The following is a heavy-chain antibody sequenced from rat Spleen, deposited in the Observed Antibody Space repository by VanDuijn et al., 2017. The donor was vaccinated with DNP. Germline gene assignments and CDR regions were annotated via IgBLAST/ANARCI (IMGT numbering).Heavy chain of an antibody. Sequence: EVQLVESGGGSVQPGRSLRLSCAASGFTFSDYYMAWVRQAPKKGLEWVASISYEGSNIYYGDSVKGRFTISRDHAKSTLYLQMDSLRSEDTATYYCTRDLNHGYNYAFDYWGQGVMVTVSS. CDR2: ISYEGSNI. J-gene: IGHJ2*01. D-gene: IGHD1-4*01. CDR1: GFTFSDYY. CDR3: TRDLNHGYNYAFDY. V-gene: IGHV5-22*01.